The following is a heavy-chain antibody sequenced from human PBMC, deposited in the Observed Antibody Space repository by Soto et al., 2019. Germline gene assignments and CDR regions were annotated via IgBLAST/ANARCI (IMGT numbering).Heavy chain of an antibody. D-gene: IGHD6-13*01. V-gene: IGHV4-31*03. J-gene: IGHJ6*02. CDR1: GGSISSGGYY. Sequence: SETLSLTCTVSGGSISSGGYYWRWIRQHPGKGLEWIVYIYYSGSTYYNPSLKSRVTISVDTSKNQFSLKLSSVTAADTAVYYCARDSAGQGGYYYGMDVWGQGTTVTVSS. CDR2: IYYSGST. CDR3: ARDSAGQGGYYYGMDV.